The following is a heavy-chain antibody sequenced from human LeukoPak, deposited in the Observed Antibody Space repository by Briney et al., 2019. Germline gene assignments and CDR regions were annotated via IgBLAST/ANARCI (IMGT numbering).Heavy chain of an antibody. CDR3: ARGQWLAGDVFDI. D-gene: IGHD6-19*01. CDR1: GGSIGSYY. Sequence: PSETLSLTCTVSGGSIGSYYWSWIRQPPGKGLEWIGYIYYSGNTNYNPSLKSRVTISIGTSKNQFSLKLSSVTAADTAVFYCARGQWLAGDVFDIWGHGTMVTVSS. CDR2: IYYSGNT. V-gene: IGHV4-59*01. J-gene: IGHJ3*02.